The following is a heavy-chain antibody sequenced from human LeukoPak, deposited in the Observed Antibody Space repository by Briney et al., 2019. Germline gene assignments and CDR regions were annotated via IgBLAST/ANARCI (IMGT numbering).Heavy chain of an antibody. Sequence: SVKVSCKASGYTFTSYDINWVRQAPGQGLEWMGWINPNSGGTKYAQKFQGRVTMSRDTSISTAYMELSRLRSDDTAVYYCAKVGFNAWGQGTLVTVSS. J-gene: IGHJ5*02. CDR3: AKVGFNA. V-gene: IGHV1-2*02. CDR1: GYTFTSYD. CDR2: INPNSGGT.